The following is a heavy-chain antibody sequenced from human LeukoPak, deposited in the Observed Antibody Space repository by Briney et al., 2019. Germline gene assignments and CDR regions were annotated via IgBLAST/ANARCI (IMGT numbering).Heavy chain of an antibody. D-gene: IGHD3-10*01. V-gene: IGHV3-21*01. CDR2: TSSSSSHI. Sequence: PGGSLRLSCAASGFTFSSYSMNWVRQAPGKGLEWVSPTSSSSSHIYYAGSVKGRFTISRDNAKNSLYLQMNSLRAEDTAVYYCARARYGSGSSSFDYWGQGTLVTVSS. CDR3: ARARYGSGSSSFDY. J-gene: IGHJ4*02. CDR1: GFTFSSYS.